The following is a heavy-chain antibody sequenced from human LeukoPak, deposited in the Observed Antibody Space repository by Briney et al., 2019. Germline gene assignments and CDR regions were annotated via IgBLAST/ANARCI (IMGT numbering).Heavy chain of an antibody. CDR1: GYTFTGYY. J-gene: IGHJ3*02. D-gene: IGHD1-26*01. CDR3: ARDPYSGSYYANDAFDI. CDR2: INPDSGGT. V-gene: IGHV1-2*06. Sequence: ASVKVSCKASGYTFTGYYMHWVRQAPGQGLEWMGRINPDSGGTNYAQKFQGRVTMTRDTSISTAYMELSRLRSDDTAVYCCARDPYSGSYYANDAFDIWGQGTMVTVSS.